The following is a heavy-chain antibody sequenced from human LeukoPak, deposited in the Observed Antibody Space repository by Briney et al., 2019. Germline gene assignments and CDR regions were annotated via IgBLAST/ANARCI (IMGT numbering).Heavy chain of an antibody. CDR2: MNPNSGNS. J-gene: IGHJ4*02. CDR1: GYIFSSYD. Sequence: ASVKVSCKASGYIFSSYDINWVRRAAGQGLEWMGWMNPNSGNSDSAQKFQGRVTMTRDTSIGTAYMELSSLRPDDTAVYYCARAGIFCTADSCYSFDFWGQGTLVAVSS. D-gene: IGHD2-15*01. V-gene: IGHV1-8*01. CDR3: ARAGIFCTADSCYSFDF.